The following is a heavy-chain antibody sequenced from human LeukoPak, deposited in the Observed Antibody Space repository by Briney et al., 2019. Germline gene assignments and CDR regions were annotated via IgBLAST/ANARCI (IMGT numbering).Heavy chain of an antibody. J-gene: IGHJ4*02. V-gene: IGHV4-59*01. CDR3: ARDRRYSSGWYGIDY. CDR1: GGSISSYY. D-gene: IGHD6-19*01. Sequence: SETLSLTCTASGGSISSYYWSWIRQAPGKGLEWVWYIYYSGSTNYNPSLKSRVTISVDTSKNQFSLKLSSVTAADTAVYYCARDRRYSSGWYGIDYWGQGTLVTVSS. CDR2: IYYSGST.